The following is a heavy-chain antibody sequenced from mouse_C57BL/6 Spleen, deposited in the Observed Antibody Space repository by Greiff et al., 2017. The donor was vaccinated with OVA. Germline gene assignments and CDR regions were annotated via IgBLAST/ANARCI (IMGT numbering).Heavy chain of an antibody. V-gene: IGHV1-80*01. CDR3: ARILRWYFDV. D-gene: IGHD3-2*02. J-gene: IGHJ1*03. CDR2: IYPGDGDT. CDR1: GYAFSSYW. Sequence: QVHVKQSGAELVKPGASVKISCKASGYAFSSYWMNWVKQRPGKGLEWIGQIYPGDGDTNYNGKFKGKATLTADKSSSTAYMQLSSLTSEDSAVYFCARILRWYFDVWGTGTTVTVSS.